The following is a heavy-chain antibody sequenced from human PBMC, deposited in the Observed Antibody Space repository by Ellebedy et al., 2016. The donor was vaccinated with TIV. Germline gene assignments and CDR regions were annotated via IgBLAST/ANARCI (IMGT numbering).Heavy chain of an antibody. V-gene: IGHV3-33*01. Sequence: GGSLRLXXTTSGFTFGSYGMHWVRQAPGKGLEWVAVIWYDGTNIYYGDSVKGRFTISRDNSKNTLYLQMDSLRAGDTAVYYCVRGYDQFDYWGQGTLVTVPP. CDR1: GFTFGSYG. D-gene: IGHD5-12*01. J-gene: IGHJ4*02. CDR2: IWYDGTNI. CDR3: VRGYDQFDY.